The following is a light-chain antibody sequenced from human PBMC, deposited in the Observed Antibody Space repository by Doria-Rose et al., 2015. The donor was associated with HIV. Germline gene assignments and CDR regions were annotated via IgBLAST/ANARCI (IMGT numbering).Light chain of an antibody. J-gene: IGKJ2*01. CDR1: QSLLHTIGYNY. V-gene: IGKV2-28*01. CDR3: MQALQTPYT. Sequence: DIVLTQTPLSLPVTPGPPASISCRPSQSLLHTIGYNYLDWYLQKPGQSPQLLIYLGSNRASGVPDRFSGSGSGTDFTLKISRVEAEDVGVYYCMQALQTPYTFGQRTKLEIK. CDR2: LGS.